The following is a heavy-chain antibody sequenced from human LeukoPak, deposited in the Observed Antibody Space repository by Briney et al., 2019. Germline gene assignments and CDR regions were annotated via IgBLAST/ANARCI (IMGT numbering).Heavy chain of an antibody. CDR1: GFNLGSNW. J-gene: IGHJ4*02. Sequence: PGGSLRLSCAASGFNLGSNWMSWVRQAPGKGLEWVANIKQDGSEKYYVDSVKGRFTIFRDNAKNSLYLQMNSLSAEDTAVYYCARGPREYCSSTSCSFDYWGQGTLVTVSS. V-gene: IGHV3-7*01. D-gene: IGHD2-2*01. CDR3: ARGPREYCSSTSCSFDY. CDR2: IKQDGSEK.